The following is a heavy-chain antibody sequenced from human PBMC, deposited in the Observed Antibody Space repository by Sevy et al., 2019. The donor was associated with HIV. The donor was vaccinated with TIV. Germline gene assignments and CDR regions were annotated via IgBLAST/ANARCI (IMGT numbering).Heavy chain of an antibody. D-gene: IGHD4-17*01. J-gene: IGHJ4*02. CDR1: GFTFSDYY. V-gene: IGHV3-11*04. CDR2: ISSSGSTT. Sequence: GGSLRLSCAASGFTFSDYYMSWIRQAPGKGLEWISYISSSGSTTYYADSVKGRFTISRDNARNSLYLQMNSLRAEDTAVYYCARDLPPSATTVAHFDCWGQGTLVTVSS. CDR3: ARDLPPSATTVAHFDC.